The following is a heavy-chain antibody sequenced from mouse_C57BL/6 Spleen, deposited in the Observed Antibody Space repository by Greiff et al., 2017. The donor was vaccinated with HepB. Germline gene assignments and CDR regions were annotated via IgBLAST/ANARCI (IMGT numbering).Heavy chain of an antibody. CDR1: GFNIKDDY. CDR2: IDPENGDT. D-gene: IGHD1-1*01. V-gene: IGHV14-4*01. J-gene: IGHJ1*03. CDR3: TTGHYYGSSRYWYFDV. Sequence: EVQLQQSGAELVRPGASVKLSCTASGFNIKDDYMHWVKQRPEQGLEWIGWIDPENGDTEYASKFQGKATITADTSSNTAYLQLSSLTSEDTAVYYCTTGHYYGSSRYWYFDVWGTGTTVTVSS.